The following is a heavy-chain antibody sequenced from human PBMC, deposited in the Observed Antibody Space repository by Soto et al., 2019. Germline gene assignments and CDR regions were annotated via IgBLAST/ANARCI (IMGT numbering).Heavy chain of an antibody. J-gene: IGHJ6*02. Sequence: QVQLVQSGAEVKKPGASVKVSCKASGYTFTSYGISWVRQAPGQGLEWLGWISAYNGNTNYAQKLQGRVTMTTDTSTSTAYMELRSLRSDDTAVYYWASGQLLWFGELSSYGMDVWGQGTTVTVSS. V-gene: IGHV1-18*04. CDR2: ISAYNGNT. CDR3: ASGQLLWFGELSSYGMDV. D-gene: IGHD3-10*01. CDR1: GYTFTSYG.